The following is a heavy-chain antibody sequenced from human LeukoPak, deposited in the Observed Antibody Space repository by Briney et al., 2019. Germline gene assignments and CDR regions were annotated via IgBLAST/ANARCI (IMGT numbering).Heavy chain of an antibody. J-gene: IGHJ6*02. CDR3: ARDGYDILTGYYLTYYYYGMDV. CDR2: ISGGGVTT. D-gene: IGHD3-9*01. Sequence: PGGSLRLSCVGSGFTSIAYALTWARQAPGKGLEWVSGISGGGVTTYYADSVKGRFTISRDNAKNSLYLQMNSLRAEDTAVYYCARDGYDILTGYYLTYYYYGMDVWGQGTTVTVSS. CDR1: GFTSIAYA. V-gene: IGHV3-23*01.